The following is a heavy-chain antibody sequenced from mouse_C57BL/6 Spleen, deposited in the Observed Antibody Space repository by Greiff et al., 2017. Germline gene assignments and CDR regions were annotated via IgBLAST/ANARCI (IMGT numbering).Heavy chain of an antibody. Sequence: QVQLQQPGAELVKPGASVKLSCKASGYTFTSYWMHWVKQRPGRGLEWIGRIDPNSGGTKYNEKFKSKATLTVDKPSSTAYMQLISLTSEDSAVYYCARHYGSPWYFNVWGTGTTVTVSS. CDR2: IDPNSGGT. CDR3: ARHYGSPWYFNV. D-gene: IGHD1-1*01. CDR1: GYTFTSYW. V-gene: IGHV1-72*01. J-gene: IGHJ1*03.